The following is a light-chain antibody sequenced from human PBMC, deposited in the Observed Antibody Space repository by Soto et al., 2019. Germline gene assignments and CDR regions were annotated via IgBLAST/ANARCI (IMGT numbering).Light chain of an antibody. CDR1: QSVTNNF. CDR3: QHYGDSPFT. V-gene: IGKV3-20*01. J-gene: IGKJ3*01. CDR2: GAS. Sequence: EGVLTQSPGTLSLSPGERATLSCRASQSVTNNFLAWYQQKPGQAPRLLIYGASSRAAGIPDRFSGSGSGTDFTLTISRLEPEDFAVYYCQHYGDSPFTFGPGTKVDIK.